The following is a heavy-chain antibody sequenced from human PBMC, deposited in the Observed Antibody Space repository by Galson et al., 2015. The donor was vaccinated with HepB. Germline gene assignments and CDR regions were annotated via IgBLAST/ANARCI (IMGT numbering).Heavy chain of an antibody. D-gene: IGHD4-17*01. CDR3: ERGLYGDPVGKYP. CDR1: GFTLDDYW. CDR2: IKPEGSDT. J-gene: IGHJ5*02. Sequence: SLRLSCAASGFTLDDYWMHWVRQAQGKGLVWVSRIKPEGSDTYYADSVGGRFTLSRDNAKNTQYLQMNSLRVEDTALYYCERGLYGDPVGKYPCGQGTLVTVTS. V-gene: IGHV3-74*01.